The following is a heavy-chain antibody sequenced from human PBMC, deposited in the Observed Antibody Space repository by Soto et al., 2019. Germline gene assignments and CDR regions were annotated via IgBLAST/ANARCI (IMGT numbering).Heavy chain of an antibody. CDR2: IFPGDSDT. Sequence: PGESLKISCQGSGYNFGAYWIGWVRQMPGKGLEWMGIIFPGDSDTRYRPSFQGQVTISVDRSINTAYLQWSSLKASDTAMYFCARGGIIATPPDYWGQGTQVTVSS. J-gene: IGHJ4*02. CDR3: ARGGIIATPPDY. V-gene: IGHV5-51*01. D-gene: IGHD2-15*01. CDR1: GYNFGAYW.